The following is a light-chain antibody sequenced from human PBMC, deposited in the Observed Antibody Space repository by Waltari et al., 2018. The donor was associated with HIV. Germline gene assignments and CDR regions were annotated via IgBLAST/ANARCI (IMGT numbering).Light chain of an antibody. CDR1: ILAEKY. CDR2: KDI. V-gene: IGLV3-27*01. Sequence: SYELTQPSSVSVSPGQTARITCSGDILAEKYGRWFQQKPGQAPVLLIYKDIERPSGIPDRFSGSSSGTTVTLTISGAQVEDEADYYCFSTTDNNLGVFGGGTQLTVL. J-gene: IGLJ3*02. CDR3: FSTTDNNLGV.